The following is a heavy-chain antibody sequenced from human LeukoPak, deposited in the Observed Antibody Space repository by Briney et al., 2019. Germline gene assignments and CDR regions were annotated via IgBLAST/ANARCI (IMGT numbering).Heavy chain of an antibody. CDR1: GFSFSNYV. CDR3: ARDRDGGFAFDI. V-gene: IGHV3-64*01. J-gene: IGHJ3*02. D-gene: IGHD2-15*01. Sequence: GGSLRLPCAASGFSFSNYVMHWARQAPGKGLEYVSAIMPNGETRGYANSMKGRFTISRDNSKNTLYLQMGSLRAEDMAIYYCARDRDGGFAFDIWGQGTLVTVSS. CDR2: IMPNGETR.